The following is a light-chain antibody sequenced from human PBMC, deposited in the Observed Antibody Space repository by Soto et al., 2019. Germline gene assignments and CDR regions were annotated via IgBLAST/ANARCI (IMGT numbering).Light chain of an antibody. CDR2: KAS. J-gene: IGKJ2*01. CDR3: QQVYSTPYT. CDR1: QSLNIW. Sequence: DIEMTQSPSTLSASVGDRVTITCRATQSLNIWLAWYQQKPGKAPKLLISKASSLESGVPSRFSGSGSGTEFSLTISSLQPDDFATYFCQQVYSTPYTFGQGTKLEIK. V-gene: IGKV1-5*03.